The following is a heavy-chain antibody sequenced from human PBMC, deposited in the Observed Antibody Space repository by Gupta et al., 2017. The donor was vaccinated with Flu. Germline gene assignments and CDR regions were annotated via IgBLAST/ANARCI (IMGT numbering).Heavy chain of an antibody. V-gene: IGHV4-39*01. CDR2: IFYGGST. D-gene: IGHD2-15*01. J-gene: IGHJ4*02. CDR3: ARLRLTKRPLYSSYCDF. Sequence: QLQLQESGPGLVKPSETLSLTCTVSGGSINNDNYYWGWIRQPPGKGLESIGSIFYGGSTYYNSSLKSRVTISVDTSNNQFSLNLTSVTAADTAVYYCARLRLTKRPLYSSYCDFWGPGTLVTVSS. CDR1: GGSINNDNYY.